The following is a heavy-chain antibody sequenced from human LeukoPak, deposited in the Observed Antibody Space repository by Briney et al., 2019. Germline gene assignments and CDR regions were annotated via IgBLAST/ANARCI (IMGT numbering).Heavy chain of an antibody. J-gene: IGHJ5*02. D-gene: IGHD4-17*01. V-gene: IGHV1-2*02. Sequence: ASVKVSCKASGYTFTCYYMHWVRQVPGQGLEWMGWINSNSGDTNYAQKFQGRVTMTRDTSISTAYMELSRLKSDDTAVYYCARNGLRLNWFDPWGQGTLVTVSS. CDR1: GYTFTCYY. CDR2: INSNSGDT. CDR3: ARNGLRLNWFDP.